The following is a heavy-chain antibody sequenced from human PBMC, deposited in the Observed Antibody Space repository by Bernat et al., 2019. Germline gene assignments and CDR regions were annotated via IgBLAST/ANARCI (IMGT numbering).Heavy chain of an antibody. D-gene: IGHD6-13*01. CDR1: GFTFSSYG. CDR2: IWYDGSNK. CDR3: ARGRGYYYYYGMDV. J-gene: IGHJ6*02. Sequence: QVQLVESGGGVVQPGRSLRLSCAASGFTFSSYGMHWVRQAPGKGLEWVAVIWYDGSNKYYADSVKGRFTISRDNSKNTLYLQMNSLRAEDTAVYYCARGRGYYYYYGMDVWGQGTTVTVS. V-gene: IGHV3-33*01.